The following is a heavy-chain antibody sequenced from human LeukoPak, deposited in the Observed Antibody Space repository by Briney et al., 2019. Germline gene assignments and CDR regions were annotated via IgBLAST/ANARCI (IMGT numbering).Heavy chain of an antibody. Sequence: SVKVSCKVSGYTFIDYYMHWVRQAPGQGLEWMGGIIPIFGTANYAQKFQGRVTITTDESTSTAYMELSSLRSEDTAVYYCASLRLQGEMATDYWGQGTLVTVSS. CDR1: GYTFIDYY. V-gene: IGHV1-69*05. D-gene: IGHD5-24*01. CDR3: ASLRLQGEMATDY. J-gene: IGHJ4*02. CDR2: IIPIFGTA.